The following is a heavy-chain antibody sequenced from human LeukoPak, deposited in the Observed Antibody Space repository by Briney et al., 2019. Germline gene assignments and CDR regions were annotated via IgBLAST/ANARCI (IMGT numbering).Heavy chain of an antibody. D-gene: IGHD1-7*01. CDR3: ARLFGRGELFDY. V-gene: IGHV3-23*01. J-gene: IGHJ4*02. Sequence: GGSLRLSCAASGFTFTNYAMSWVRQAPGKGLEWVSSISGSGSSKYFADSVKGRCTISRDNPKNTLYLQMNSLRAEDTAVYYCARLFGRGELFDYWGQGTLVTVSS. CDR2: ISGSGSSK. CDR1: GFTFTNYA.